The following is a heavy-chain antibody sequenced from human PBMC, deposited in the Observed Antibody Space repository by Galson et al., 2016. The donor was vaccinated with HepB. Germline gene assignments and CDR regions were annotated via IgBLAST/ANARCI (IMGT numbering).Heavy chain of an antibody. J-gene: IGHJ3*01. V-gene: IGHV2-5*02. CDR2: IYWDDDK. CDR3: AHMRCEGGVCAFDALDV. CDR1: GFSLSTSGVS. Sequence: PALVKPTQTLTLTCTFSGFSLSTSGVSVGWIRQPPGKALEWLALIYWDDDKRYSPSLKSRLTVTKDTSKNQVVLTMTNMDPVDTATYYCAHMRCEGGVCAFDALDVWGQGETLTVAS. D-gene: IGHD2-8*02.